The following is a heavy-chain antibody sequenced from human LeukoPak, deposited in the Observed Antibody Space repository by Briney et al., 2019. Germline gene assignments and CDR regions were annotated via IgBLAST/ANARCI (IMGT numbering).Heavy chain of an antibody. D-gene: IGHD6-19*01. CDR2: ISGDGGST. V-gene: IGHV3-23*01. CDR3: AIPTGSTVPGPDY. CDR1: GFPFSSYA. Sequence: PGGSLRLSCAASGFPFSSYAMSWVRQAPGKGLEWVSAISGDGGSTYNAESVKGRFTISRDNSKNTLYLQMSSLRDEDTAVYYCAIPTGSTVPGPDYWGQGTLVTVSS. J-gene: IGHJ4*02.